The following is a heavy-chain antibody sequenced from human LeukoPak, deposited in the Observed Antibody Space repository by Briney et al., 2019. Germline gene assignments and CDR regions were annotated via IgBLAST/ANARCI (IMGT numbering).Heavy chain of an antibody. CDR1: GGTFSSYA. CDR3: ARDGSYRVVVPAAIDFYYYMDV. Sequence: SVKVSCKASGGTFSSYAISWVRQAPGQGLEWMGGIIPIFGTANYAQKFQGRVTITADESTSTAYMELSSLRSEDTAVYYCARDGSYRVVVPAAIDFYYYMDVWGKGTTVTVSS. J-gene: IGHJ6*03. V-gene: IGHV1-69*13. CDR2: IIPIFGTA. D-gene: IGHD2-2*01.